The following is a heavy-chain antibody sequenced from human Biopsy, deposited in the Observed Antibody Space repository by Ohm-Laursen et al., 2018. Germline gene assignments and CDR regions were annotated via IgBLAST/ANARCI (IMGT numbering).Heavy chain of an antibody. CDR3: AADINVWNVNY. CDR1: GYTLTALS. J-gene: IGHJ4*02. V-gene: IGHV1-24*01. D-gene: IGHD1-1*01. Sequence: GASVKVSCKVSGYTLTALSMHWVRQAPGRGLEWMGGFAPENGKTIYAQKFQGRVTMTEDTSTDTAYMELSSLRSEDTAVYYCAADINVWNVNYWGQGTQVIVSS. CDR2: FAPENGKT.